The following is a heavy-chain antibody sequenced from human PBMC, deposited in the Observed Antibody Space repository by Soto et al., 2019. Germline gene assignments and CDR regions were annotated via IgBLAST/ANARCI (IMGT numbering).Heavy chain of an antibody. J-gene: IGHJ4*02. CDR1: GGTFSTSS. CDR2: IIPIFTRT. D-gene: IGHD2-15*01. V-gene: IGHV1-69*01. CDR3: ARDVVRSTAGDS. Sequence: QLQLVQSGTEVKEPGSSEKVSCKASGGTFSTSSFVWVRQGPGQGLEWMGGIIPIFTRTNFAQKFQGRVTFSADESTRTTYMELRSLTSEDTAIYYCARDVVRSTAGDSWGQGTLVTVSS.